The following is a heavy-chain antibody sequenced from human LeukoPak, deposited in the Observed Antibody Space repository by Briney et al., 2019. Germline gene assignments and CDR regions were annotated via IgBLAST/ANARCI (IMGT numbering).Heavy chain of an antibody. CDR3: AREAGAFGGVIVKRVWFDP. V-gene: IGHV1-2*06. J-gene: IGHJ5*02. D-gene: IGHD3-16*02. CDR2: INPNNGST. Sequence: GASVKVSCKTSGYTFTGYYIHWVRQAPGQGLEWMGRINPNNGSTNYAQKFQGRVTMTRDTPINTVYMELNRLRSDDTAVYYCAREAGAFGGVIVKRVWFDPWGQGTLVTVSS. CDR1: GYTFTGYY.